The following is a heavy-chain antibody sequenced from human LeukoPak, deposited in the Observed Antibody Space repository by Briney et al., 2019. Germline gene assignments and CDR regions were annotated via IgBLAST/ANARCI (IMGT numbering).Heavy chain of an antibody. CDR1: GFTFSSYD. V-gene: IGHV3-13*04. CDR2: IGTSGDT. Sequence: GGSLRLSCAASGFTFSSYDMHWVRQATGKGLEWVSVIGTSGDTYYAGSVRGRFTISRENAKNSLYLQMNSLTAGDTAVYFCSRVGSSGWPNYFDSWGQGTLVTVSS. D-gene: IGHD6-19*01. J-gene: IGHJ4*02. CDR3: SRVGSSGWPNYFDS.